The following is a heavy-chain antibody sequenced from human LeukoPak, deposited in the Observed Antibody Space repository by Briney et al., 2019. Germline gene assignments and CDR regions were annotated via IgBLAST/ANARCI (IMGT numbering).Heavy chain of an antibody. CDR1: GFTFSSYA. CDR2: ISGSGGST. Sequence: PGGSLRLSCAASGFTFSSYAMSWVRQAPGKGLEWVSAISGSGGSTYCADSVKGRFTISRDNFKNTLYLQMNSLRAEDTAVYYCAKDASYSSGWDLFDYWGQGTLVTVSS. CDR3: AKDASYSSGWDLFDY. V-gene: IGHV3-23*01. J-gene: IGHJ4*02. D-gene: IGHD6-19*01.